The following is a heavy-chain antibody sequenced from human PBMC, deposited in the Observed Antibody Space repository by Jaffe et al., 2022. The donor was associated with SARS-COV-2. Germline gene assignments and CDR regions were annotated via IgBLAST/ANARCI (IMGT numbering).Heavy chain of an antibody. CDR1: GFTFSSYA. CDR3: AKDRGYSYGNAAGAFDI. J-gene: IGHJ3*02. CDR2: ISGSGGST. D-gene: IGHD5-18*01. Sequence: EVQLLESGGGLVQPGGSLRLSCAASGFTFSSYAMSWVRQAPGKGLEWVSAISGSGGSTYYADSVKGRFTISRDNSKNTLYLQMNSLRAEDTAVYYCAKDRGYSYGNAAGAFDIWGQGTMVTVSS. V-gene: IGHV3-23*01.